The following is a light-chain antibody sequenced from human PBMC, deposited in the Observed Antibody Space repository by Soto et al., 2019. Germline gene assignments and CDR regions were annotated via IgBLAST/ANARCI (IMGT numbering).Light chain of an antibody. Sequence: QSALTQPASESWSTGQSISISCTGTSSDVGSYNLVSWYQQHPGKAPKLMIYEGSKRPSGVSNRFSGYKSGNTDSLTISGLQAEDEADYYCCSYAGSSTYVFGTGTKVTVL. CDR1: SSDVGSYNL. J-gene: IGLJ1*01. CDR2: EGS. CDR3: CSYAGSSTYV. V-gene: IGLV2-23*01.